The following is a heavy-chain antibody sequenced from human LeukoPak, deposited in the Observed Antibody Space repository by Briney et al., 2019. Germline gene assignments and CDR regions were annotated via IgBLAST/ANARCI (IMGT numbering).Heavy chain of an antibody. D-gene: IGHD3-10*02. CDR1: GFMFRISS. CDR3: AKRPAAVRGVIPYVDY. V-gene: IGHV3-23*01. Sequence: PGGSLRLSCAASGFMFRISSMSWARQVPGKGLEWVSTISASAGNIYYADSVKGRFTISRDNSKNTLFLQMNSLRAEDTAIYYCAKRPAAVRGVIPYVDYWGQGTLVTVSS. J-gene: IGHJ4*02. CDR2: ISASAGNI.